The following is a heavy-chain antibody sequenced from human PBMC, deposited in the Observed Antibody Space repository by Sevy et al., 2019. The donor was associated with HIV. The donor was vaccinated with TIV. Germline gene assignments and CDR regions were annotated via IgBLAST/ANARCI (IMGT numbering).Heavy chain of an antibody. Sequence: GGSLRLSCAASGFTVSSNYMSWVRQAPGKGLEWVSVIYSGGGTYYADSVKGRFTISSDNSKNTLYLQMNSLRAEDTAVYYCARDDVAAAGKGYWGQGTLVTVSS. CDR1: GFTVSSNY. D-gene: IGHD6-13*01. V-gene: IGHV3-53*01. CDR3: ARDDVAAAGKGY. J-gene: IGHJ4*02. CDR2: IYSGGGT.